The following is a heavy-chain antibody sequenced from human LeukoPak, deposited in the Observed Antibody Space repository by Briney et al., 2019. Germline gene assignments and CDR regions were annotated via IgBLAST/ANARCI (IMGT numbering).Heavy chain of an antibody. Sequence: HPGGSLRLSCEASGFTLSNSWMHWVRQAPGKGLVWVSHIRSDGSTTVHADSVKGRFIISRDSAKNTLYLQMNSLSADDTAVYYCVRSSGWPDYWGQGTLVTVSS. J-gene: IGHJ4*02. V-gene: IGHV3-74*01. CDR2: IRSDGSTT. CDR1: GFTLSNSW. CDR3: VRSSGWPDY. D-gene: IGHD6-19*01.